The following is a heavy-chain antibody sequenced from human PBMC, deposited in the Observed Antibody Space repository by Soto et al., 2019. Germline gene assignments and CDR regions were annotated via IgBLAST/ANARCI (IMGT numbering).Heavy chain of an antibody. CDR2: IYHSGST. CDR1: GGSISSGGYS. D-gene: IGHD2-2*01. V-gene: IGHV4-30-2*01. Sequence: LSLTCAVSGGSISSGGYSWSWIRQPPGKGLEWIGYIYHSGSTYYNPSLKSRVTISVDRSKNQFSLKLSSVTAADTAVYYCARFYCSSTSCYFDYWGQGTLVTVSS. J-gene: IGHJ4*02. CDR3: ARFYCSSTSCYFDY.